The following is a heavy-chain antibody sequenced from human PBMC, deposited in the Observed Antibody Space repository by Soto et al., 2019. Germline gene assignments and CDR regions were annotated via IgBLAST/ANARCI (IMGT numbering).Heavy chain of an antibody. CDR3: TRDLESSGWYFLHYFDY. Sequence: ASVKVSCKASGYTFSAYYIHWVRQAPGQGLEWMGWINPKSGGTNNAQKFQGRVTMTSDTSISTASMELSRLTSDDTAVYYCTRDLESSGWYFLHYFDYWGQGTLVTVSS. D-gene: IGHD6-19*01. CDR1: GYTFSAYY. J-gene: IGHJ4*02. V-gene: IGHV1-2*02. CDR2: INPKSGGT.